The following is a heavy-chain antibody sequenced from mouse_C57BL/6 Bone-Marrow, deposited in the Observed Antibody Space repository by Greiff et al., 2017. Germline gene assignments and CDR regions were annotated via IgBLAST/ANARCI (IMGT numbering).Heavy chain of an antibody. CDR2: IYPGNSDT. CDR1: GYTFTSYW. CDR3: TSYGSSLYYSAMDY. Sequence: EVQLQQSGTVLARPGASVKMSCKTSGYTFTSYWMHWVKQRPGQGLEWIGAIYPGNSDTSYNQKFKGKAKLTAVTSASTAYMELSSLTNEDSAVYYGTSYGSSLYYSAMDYWGQGTSVTVSS. D-gene: IGHD1-1*01. J-gene: IGHJ4*01. V-gene: IGHV1-5*01.